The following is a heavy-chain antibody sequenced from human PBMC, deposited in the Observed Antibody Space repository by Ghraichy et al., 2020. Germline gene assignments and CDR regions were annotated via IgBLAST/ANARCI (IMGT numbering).Heavy chain of an antibody. V-gene: IGHV4-34*01. D-gene: IGHD3-22*01. CDR2: INHSGST. CDR1: GGSFSGYY. Sequence: SQTLSLTCAVYGGSFSGYYWSWIRQPPGKGLEWIGEINHSGSTNYNPSLKSRVTISVDTSKNQFSLKLSSVTAADTAVYYCASTYYYDSSVDGMDVWGQGTTVTVSS. J-gene: IGHJ6*02. CDR3: ASTYYYDSSVDGMDV.